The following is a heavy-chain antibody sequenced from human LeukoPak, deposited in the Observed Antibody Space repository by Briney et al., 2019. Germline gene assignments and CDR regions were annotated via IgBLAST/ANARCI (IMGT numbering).Heavy chain of an antibody. CDR1: GFTFSDYW. V-gene: IGHV3-23*01. J-gene: IGHJ6*04. Sequence: GGSLRLSCVASGFTFSDYWMTWVRQAPGKGLEWVSAITGSGDGTYYADSVKGRFTISRDNSKNTLYLQMNSLRAEDTAVYYCARLYSSSDVWGKGTTVTVSS. CDR2: ITGSGDGT. D-gene: IGHD6-6*01. CDR3: ARLYSSSDV.